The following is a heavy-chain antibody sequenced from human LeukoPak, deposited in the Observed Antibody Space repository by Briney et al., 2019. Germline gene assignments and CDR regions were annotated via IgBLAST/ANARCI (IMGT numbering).Heavy chain of an antibody. CDR3: AKDLSPWAGLLTVAGSDAFDI. V-gene: IGHV3-23*01. Sequence: PGGSLRLSCTASGFTFSSYDMNWVREAPGKGLEWVSTISGSGGSTYYADSVKGRFTISRDNSKNTLYLQMNSLRVEDTAVYYCAKDLSPWAGLLTVAGSDAFDIWGQGTVVTVSS. CDR2: ISGSGGST. CDR1: GFTFSSYD. J-gene: IGHJ3*02. D-gene: IGHD6-19*01.